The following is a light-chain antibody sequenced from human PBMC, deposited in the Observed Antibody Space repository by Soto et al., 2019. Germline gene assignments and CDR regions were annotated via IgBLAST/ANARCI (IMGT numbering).Light chain of an antibody. CDR2: EVV. Sequence: QSALTRPPSASVSPGQSVTISCTGTKNDIGLYDFVSWYQHHPGKAPRLIIYEVVQRPSGVPDRFSGSKSGNTASLTVSGLQAADEADYFCKSYAGSNTYVFGSGTKVTVL. J-gene: IGLJ1*01. CDR1: KNDIGLYDF. V-gene: IGLV2-8*01. CDR3: KSYAGSNTYV.